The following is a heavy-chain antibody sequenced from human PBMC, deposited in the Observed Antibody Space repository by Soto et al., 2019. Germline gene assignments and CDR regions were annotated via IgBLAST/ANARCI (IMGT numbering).Heavy chain of an antibody. CDR3: ATETGSGPAGY. CDR1: GGSISSYY. D-gene: IGHD2-15*01. CDR2: IYYSGST. J-gene: IGHJ4*02. V-gene: IGHV4-59*01. Sequence: PSETLSLTCTVSGGSISSYYWNWIRQPPGKGLEWIGYIYYSGSTNYNPSFKSRVTISVDTSKNQFSLRLKSVTAADTAVYYCATETGSGPAGYWGRGTLVTVSS.